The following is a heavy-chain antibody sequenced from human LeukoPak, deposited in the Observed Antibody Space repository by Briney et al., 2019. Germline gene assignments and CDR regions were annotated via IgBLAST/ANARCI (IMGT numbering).Heavy chain of an antibody. D-gene: IGHD6-13*01. CDR3: ARVAAAGTPPDPDYYYYYYMDV. V-gene: IGHV1-69*05. J-gene: IGHJ6*03. CDR2: IIPIFGTA. Sequence: ASVKVSCKASGGTFSSYAISWVRQAPGQGLEWMGGIIPIFGTANYAQKFQGRVTITTDESTSTAYMELSSLRSEDTAVYYCARVAAAGTPPDPDYYYYYYMDVWGKGTTVTVSS. CDR1: GGTFSSYA.